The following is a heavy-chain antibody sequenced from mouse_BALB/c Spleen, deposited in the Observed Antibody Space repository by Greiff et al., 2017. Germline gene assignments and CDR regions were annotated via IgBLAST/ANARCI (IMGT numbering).Heavy chain of an antibody. CDR2: ISIYYDNT. CDR3: ARLGRNAY. CDR1: GYTFTDYA. J-gene: IGHJ3*01. Sequence: QVQLKQSGPELVRPGESVKISCKGSGYTFTDYAMHWVKQSHAKSLEWIGVISIYYDNTNYNQKFKGKATMTVGKSSSTAYMELARLTSEESAIYYCARLGRNAYWGQGTLVTVSA. V-gene: IGHV1-67*01. D-gene: IGHD4-1*01.